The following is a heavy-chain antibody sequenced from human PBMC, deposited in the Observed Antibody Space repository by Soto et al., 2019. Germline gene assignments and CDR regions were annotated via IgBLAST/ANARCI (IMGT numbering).Heavy chain of an antibody. D-gene: IGHD3-9*01. J-gene: IGHJ5*02. Sequence: PGWSTSLDFASSGFTFSNYSMILVSPAQGKGLEWVSAISGSGSSTYYADSVKGRFTISRDNSKNTLYLQMNSLRAEDTAVYYCAKETHWVLCDGPPDWFDPWGQGTLVIVSS. CDR2: ISGSGSST. CDR3: AKETHWVLCDGPPDWFDP. CDR1: GFTFSNYS. V-gene: IGHV3-23*01.